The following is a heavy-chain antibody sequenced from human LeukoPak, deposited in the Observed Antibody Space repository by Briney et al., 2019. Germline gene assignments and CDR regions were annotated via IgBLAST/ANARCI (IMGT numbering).Heavy chain of an antibody. CDR3: ARAWGVVDWGAFDI. J-gene: IGHJ3*02. D-gene: IGHD3-16*01. Sequence: GRSLRLSCAASGFTFSSYGMHWVRQAPGKGLEWVAVIWYDGSNKYYADSVKGRFTISRDNSKNTLYLQMNSLRAEDTAVYYCARAWGVVDWGAFDIWGQGTMVTVSS. CDR2: IWYDGSNK. V-gene: IGHV3-33*01. CDR1: GFTFSSYG.